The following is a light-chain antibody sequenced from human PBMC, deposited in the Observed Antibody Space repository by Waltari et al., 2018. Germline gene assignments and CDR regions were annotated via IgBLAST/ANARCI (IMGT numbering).Light chain of an antibody. CDR2: DDS. Sequence: SYVLTQPPSVSVAPGQTARITCGENDIGSKSVHWYQQKPGQAPVLVVFDDSARPSGIPERFSGSNSGNTATLTISRVEAGDEADYYCQVWDSVSDHVFFGVGTKLTVL. J-gene: IGLJ2*01. CDR1: DIGSKS. CDR3: QVWDSVSDHVF. V-gene: IGLV3-21*02.